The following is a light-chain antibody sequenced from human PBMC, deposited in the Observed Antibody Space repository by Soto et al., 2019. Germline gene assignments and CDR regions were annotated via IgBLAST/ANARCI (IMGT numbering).Light chain of an antibody. Sequence: EIVLTQSPAALSLSPGERATLSCRASQSIGTYLVWYQHKPGQAPRLLIYDASNRATGIPVRFSGSGSGTDFTLTISSLEPEDFAVYYCQQRGSFPLTFGGGTKVDIK. J-gene: IGKJ4*01. CDR3: QQRGSFPLT. CDR1: QSIGTY. CDR2: DAS. V-gene: IGKV3-11*01.